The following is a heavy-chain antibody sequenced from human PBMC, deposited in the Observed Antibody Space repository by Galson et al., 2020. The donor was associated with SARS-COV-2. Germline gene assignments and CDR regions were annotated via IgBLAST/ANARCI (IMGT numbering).Heavy chain of an antibody. V-gene: IGHV3-23*01. J-gene: IGHJ6*03. Sequence: GGSLRLSCAASGFTFSSYAMSWVRQAPGKGLEWVSAISGSGGSTYYADSVKGRFTISRDNSKNTLYLQMNSLRAEDTAVYYCVCVGTVLTLAARGGNYYYYYMDVWGKGTTVTVSS. D-gene: IGHD6-6*01. CDR1: GFTFSSYA. CDR3: VCVGTVLTLAARGGNYYYYYMDV. CDR2: ISGSGGST.